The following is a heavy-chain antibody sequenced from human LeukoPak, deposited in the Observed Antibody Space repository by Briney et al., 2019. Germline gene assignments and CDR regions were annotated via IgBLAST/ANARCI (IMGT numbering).Heavy chain of an antibody. Sequence: SETLSLTCTVSGYSISSGYYWGWIRQPPGKGLEWIGSIYHSGSTYYNPSLKSRVTISVDTSKNQFSLKLSSVTAADTAVYYCAGDIVGATRGIQHWGQGTLVTVSS. CDR3: AGDIVGATRGIQH. CDR2: IYHSGST. D-gene: IGHD1-26*01. V-gene: IGHV4-38-2*02. J-gene: IGHJ1*01. CDR1: GYSISSGYY.